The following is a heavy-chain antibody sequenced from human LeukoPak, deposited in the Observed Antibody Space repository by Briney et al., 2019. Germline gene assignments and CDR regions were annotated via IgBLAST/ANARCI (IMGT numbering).Heavy chain of an antibody. J-gene: IGHJ6*02. D-gene: IGHD2-2*01. V-gene: IGHV3-30*04. CDR2: ISYDGSNN. CDR3: ARDLGLVVVPAAIRGVSSYGMDV. Sequence: GRSPRLSCAASGFTFSSYAMHWVRQAPGKGLEWVAVISYDGSNNYYADSVKGRFTISRDNSKNTLYLQMNSLRAEDTAVYYCARDLGLVVVPAAIRGVSSYGMDVWGQGTTVTVSS. CDR1: GFTFSSYA.